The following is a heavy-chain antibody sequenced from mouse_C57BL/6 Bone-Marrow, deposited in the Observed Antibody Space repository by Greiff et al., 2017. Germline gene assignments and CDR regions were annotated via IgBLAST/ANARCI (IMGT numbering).Heavy chain of an antibody. CDR2: IYPRSGNT. V-gene: IGHV1-81*01. D-gene: IGHD2-3*01. J-gene: IGHJ4*01. CDR3: ARLYDGYYGAMDY. Sequence: VQLQQSGAELARPGASVKLSCKASGYTFTSYGISWVKQRTGQGLEWIGEIYPRSGNTYYNEKFKGKATLTADKSSSTAYMELRSLTSEDSAVFFYARLYDGYYGAMDYWGRGTAVTVTS. CDR1: GYTFTSYG.